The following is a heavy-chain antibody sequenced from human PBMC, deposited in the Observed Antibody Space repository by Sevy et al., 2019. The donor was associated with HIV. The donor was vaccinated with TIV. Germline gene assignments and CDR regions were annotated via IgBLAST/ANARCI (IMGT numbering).Heavy chain of an antibody. V-gene: IGHV3-21*01. D-gene: IGHD3-22*01. CDR1: GFTFSSYS. Sequence: GGSLRLSCAASGFTFSSYSMNWVRQAPGKGLEWVSSISSSSSYIYYADSVKGRFTISRDNAKNSLYLQMNSLRAEDTAVYYCARDGGNYYDSSGEYYAFDYWGQGTLVTVSS. CDR2: ISSSSSYI. J-gene: IGHJ4*02. CDR3: ARDGGNYYDSSGEYYAFDY.